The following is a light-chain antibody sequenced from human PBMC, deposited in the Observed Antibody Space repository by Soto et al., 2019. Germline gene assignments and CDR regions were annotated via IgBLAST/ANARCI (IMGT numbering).Light chain of an antibody. CDR1: SSNIGAGYD. J-gene: IGLJ2*01. V-gene: IGLV1-40*01. CDR2: GNT. CDR3: LSFDSSLSVV. Sequence: QSVLTQPPSVSGAPGQRVTISCTGSSSNIGAGYDVHWYQQLPGRAPKPLIYGNTNRPSGVPDRFSGSKSGTSASLAITGLQAEDEADYYCLSFDSSLSVVFGGGTKVTVL.